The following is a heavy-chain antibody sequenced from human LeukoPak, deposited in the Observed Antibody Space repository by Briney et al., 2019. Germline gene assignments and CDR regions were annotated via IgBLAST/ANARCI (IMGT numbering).Heavy chain of an antibody. V-gene: IGHV1-18*01. D-gene: IGHD1-26*01. CDR3: ARGRWELLLSSYYYYGMDV. CDR2: ISAYNGNT. Sequence: GASVKVSCKASGYTFTSYGISWVRQAPGQGLEWMGWISAYNGNTNYAQKLQGRVTMTTDTSTSTAYMELRSLRSDDTAVYYCARGRWELLLSSYYYYGMDVWGQGTTVTVSS. CDR1: GYTFTSYG. J-gene: IGHJ6*02.